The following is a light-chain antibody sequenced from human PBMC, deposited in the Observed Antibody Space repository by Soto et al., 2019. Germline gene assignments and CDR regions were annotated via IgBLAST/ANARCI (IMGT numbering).Light chain of an antibody. J-gene: IGKJ4*01. Sequence: EVVLTHSPGTLSLSPWEIATLSCRASQTVSLSYLAWYQQKPGQAPRLLIYGASSRATGIPDRFSGGGSGTDFTLTISRLEPEDFAMYYCQQYSTSPLTFGGGTKVDIK. CDR2: GAS. CDR1: QTVSLSY. CDR3: QQYSTSPLT. V-gene: IGKV3-20*01.